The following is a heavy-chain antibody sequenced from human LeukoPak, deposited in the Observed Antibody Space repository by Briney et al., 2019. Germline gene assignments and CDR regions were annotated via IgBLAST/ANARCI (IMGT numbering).Heavy chain of an antibody. CDR1: GFTLTTYW. CDR3: TRVGYIDEGIDY. V-gene: IGHV3-7*04. CDR2: IKQDGSKK. J-gene: IGHJ4*02. Sequence: GGSLRLSCAASGFTLTTYWMHWVRQAPGKGLEWVANIKQDGSKKSYVDSVKGRFTISRDNAKNSLYLQMNSLRAEDTAIYYCTRVGYIDEGIDYWGQGTLVTVSS. D-gene: IGHD5-24*01.